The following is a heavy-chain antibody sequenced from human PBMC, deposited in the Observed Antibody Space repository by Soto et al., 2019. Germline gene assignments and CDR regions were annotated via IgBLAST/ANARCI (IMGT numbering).Heavy chain of an antibody. Sequence: EVQLVESGGGLIQPGGSLRLSCVASGFTVNSNYMSWVRQAPGKGLEWVSVIHPGGSTYYADSVKGRFTISRDTSKNTLYLQMNSLRAEDTAVYYCARAWGEDDCSGAICYFDYWGQGTLVTVSS. V-gene: IGHV3-53*01. J-gene: IGHJ4*02. CDR1: GFTVNSNY. CDR3: ARAWGEDDCSGAICYFDY. D-gene: IGHD2-15*01. CDR2: IHPGGST.